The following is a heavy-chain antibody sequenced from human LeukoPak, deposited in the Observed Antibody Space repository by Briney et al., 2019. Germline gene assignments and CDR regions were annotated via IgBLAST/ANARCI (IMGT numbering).Heavy chain of an antibody. Sequence: GGSLRLSCAASGFIFSSYSMNWVRQAPGKGLEWVSRINSDGSSTSYADSVKGRFTISRDNAKNTLYLQMNSLRAEDTAVYYCARRRDIVVVPAAPDYYYYGMDVWGQGTTVTVSS. CDR3: ARRRDIVVVPAAPDYYYYGMDV. D-gene: IGHD2-2*01. CDR1: GFIFSSYS. V-gene: IGHV3-74*01. J-gene: IGHJ6*02. CDR2: INSDGSST.